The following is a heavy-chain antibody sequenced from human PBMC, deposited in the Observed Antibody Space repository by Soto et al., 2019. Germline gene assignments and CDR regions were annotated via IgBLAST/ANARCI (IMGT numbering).Heavy chain of an antibody. J-gene: IGHJ4*02. CDR1: EFISNSYS. CDR2: INSGSTSV. CDR3: ASSASPDAY. Sequence: RDSCGAAEFISNSYSTNRVRQDPGKGLEWISYINSGSTSVFYADSVKGRFSISRDNAKNSLYLQMNSLRAEDTAVYYCASSASPDAYWGQGTLVTVSS. D-gene: IGHD1-26*01. V-gene: IGHV3-48*01.